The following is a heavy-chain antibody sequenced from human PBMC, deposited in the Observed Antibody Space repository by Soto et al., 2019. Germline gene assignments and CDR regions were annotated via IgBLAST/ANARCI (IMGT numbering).Heavy chain of an antibody. J-gene: IGHJ4*02. CDR2: IYSGGST. CDR1: GFSFSVYT. D-gene: IGHD1-1*01. Sequence: GGSLRLSCAASGFSFSVYTMSWVRQAPGKGLEWVSVIYSGGSTYYADSVKGRFTISRDNSKNTLYLQMNSLRAEDTAVYYCARDKTGSFDYWGQGTLVTVSS. V-gene: IGHV3-53*01. CDR3: ARDKTGSFDY.